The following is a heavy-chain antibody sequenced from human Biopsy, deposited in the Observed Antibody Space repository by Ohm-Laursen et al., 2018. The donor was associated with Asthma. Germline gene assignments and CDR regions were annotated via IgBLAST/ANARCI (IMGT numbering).Heavy chain of an antibody. Sequence: SLRLSCAASGFTFSSYAMSWVRQAPGKGLEWVSAISGSGGSTYYADSVKGRFTISRDNSKNTLYLQMSSLRADDTAVYYCAKGGTYTTDRYAYWGQGSLVTVSS. D-gene: IGHD1-26*01. CDR1: GFTFSSYA. J-gene: IGHJ4*02. CDR2: ISGSGGST. CDR3: AKGGTYTTDRYAY. V-gene: IGHV3-23*01.